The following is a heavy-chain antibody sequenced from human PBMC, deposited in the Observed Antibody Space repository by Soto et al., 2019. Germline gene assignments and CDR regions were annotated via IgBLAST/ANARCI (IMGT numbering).Heavy chain of an antibody. CDR3: VHKGWLVPIDY. Sequence: QITLKESGPALVKPTQPLTLTCTFSGFSLSTGGVGVGWIRQPPGKALEWLALIYWDDDKRYSPSLKSRLTITKDTSKIQVVLTMTNMDPVDTATYYCVHKGWLVPIDYWGRGTLVIVSS. V-gene: IGHV2-5*02. CDR1: GFSLSTGGVG. J-gene: IGHJ4*02. CDR2: IYWDDDK. D-gene: IGHD6-19*01.